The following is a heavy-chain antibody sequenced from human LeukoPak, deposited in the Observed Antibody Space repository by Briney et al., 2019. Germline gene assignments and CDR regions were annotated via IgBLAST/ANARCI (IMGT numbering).Heavy chain of an antibody. V-gene: IGHV4-4*07. CDR2: VYTSGST. J-gene: IGHJ4*02. D-gene: IGHD3-10*01. CDR3: ARDLPIGSGDY. Sequence: SETLSLTCTVSGVSISSYYWTWIRQSAGKGLEWIGRVYTSGSTYYNPSLKSRVSMSVDTSKNQFSLKLSSVTAADTAVYYCARDLPIGSGDYWGQGTLVTVSS. CDR1: GVSISSYY.